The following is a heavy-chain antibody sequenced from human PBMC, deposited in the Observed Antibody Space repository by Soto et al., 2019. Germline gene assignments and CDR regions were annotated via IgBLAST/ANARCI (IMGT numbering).Heavy chain of an antibody. J-gene: IGHJ4*02. CDR2: INPLSGIS. CDR1: GGTFVRHV. D-gene: IGHD2-2*01. V-gene: IGHV1-69*04. Sequence: GASVKVSCKTSGGTFVRHVISWVRQAPGQGPEWMGKINPLSGISNYAQKFQDRVTFTADTDSGTAYMELSSLRSDDTAVYYCATPACAATWCSPSHNLDHWGQGTLVTVSS. CDR3: ATPACAATWCSPSHNLDH.